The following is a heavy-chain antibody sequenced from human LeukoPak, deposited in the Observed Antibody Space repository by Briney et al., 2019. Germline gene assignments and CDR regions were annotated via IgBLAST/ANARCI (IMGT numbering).Heavy chain of an antibody. CDR3: ARDLGYSYGPRVPPVGADY. D-gene: IGHD5-18*01. CDR2: IIPVFGTA. J-gene: IGHJ4*02. Sequence: SVKVSCKASGGTFSSYAISWVRQAPGQGLEWMGRIIPVFGTANYAQKFQGRVTITTDESTSTAYMELSGLRSEDTAVYYCARDLGYSYGPRVPPVGADYWGQGTLVTVSS. V-gene: IGHV1-69*05. CDR1: GGTFSSYA.